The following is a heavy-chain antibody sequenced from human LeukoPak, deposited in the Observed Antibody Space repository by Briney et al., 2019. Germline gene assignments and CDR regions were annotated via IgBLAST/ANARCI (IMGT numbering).Heavy chain of an antibody. V-gene: IGHV1-69*06. CDR1: EDTFTSYA. Sequence: ASVKVSCKAFEDTFTSYAISWVRQAPGQGLEWMGGIIPIFGRANYAQKLQGTVTITADKSTSPAYMKLRMLPSEDTALYYCASNDYWGQGRLVTVSS. J-gene: IGHJ4*02. CDR2: IIPIFGRA. CDR3: ASNDY.